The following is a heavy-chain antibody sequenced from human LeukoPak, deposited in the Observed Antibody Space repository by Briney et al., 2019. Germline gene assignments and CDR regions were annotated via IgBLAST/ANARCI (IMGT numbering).Heavy chain of an antibody. CDR3: ARDFVVRGATQFDY. J-gene: IGHJ4*02. V-gene: IGHV1-18*01. Sequence: ASVKVSCKASGGTFSSYAISWVRQAPGQGLEWMGWISAYNGNTNYAQKLQGRVTMTTDTSTSTAYMELRSLRSDDTAVYYCARDFVVRGATQFDYWGRGTLVTVSS. CDR1: GGTFSSYA. D-gene: IGHD3-10*01. CDR2: ISAYNGNT.